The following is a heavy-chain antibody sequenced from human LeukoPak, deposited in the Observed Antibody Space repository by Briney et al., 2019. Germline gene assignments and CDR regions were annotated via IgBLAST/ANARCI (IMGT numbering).Heavy chain of an antibody. CDR2: ISTSNGNT. D-gene: IGHD1-26*01. J-gene: IGHJ4*02. V-gene: IGHV1-18*01. CDR3: AREGELTWGYYFDY. CDR1: GYTFTSYY. Sequence: ASVKVSCKASGYTFTSYYISWVRQAPGQGLEWMGWISTSNGNTKYGQKVQGRVTMTTDSSTKTAYMELRSLRSEDTAVYYCAREGELTWGYYFDYWGQGTLVTVSS.